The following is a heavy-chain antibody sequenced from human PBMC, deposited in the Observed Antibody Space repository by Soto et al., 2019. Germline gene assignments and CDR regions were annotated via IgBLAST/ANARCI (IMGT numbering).Heavy chain of an antibody. CDR1: GDSMTATGYY. Sequence: QVQLQESGPGLVKASQTLSLSCTVSGDSMTATGYYWSWIRHVPGKGLECIGYIYHTGSAYYSPSRKSRTTLSVDTSKNQFYVKMSAVTAADTAIYYCVYMTRVTTFDYWGQGTLVAVSS. CDR3: VYMTRVTTFDY. D-gene: IGHD4-17*01. CDR2: IYHTGSA. J-gene: IGHJ4*02. V-gene: IGHV4-31*03.